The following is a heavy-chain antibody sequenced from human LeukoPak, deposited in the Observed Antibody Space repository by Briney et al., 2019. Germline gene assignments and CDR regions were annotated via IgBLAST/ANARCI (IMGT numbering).Heavy chain of an antibody. J-gene: IGHJ4*02. V-gene: IGHV4-30-2*01. Sequence: SQTLSLTCAVSGGSTSRGGYCWSWIRHPPGKGLRWVGYIYHSGSTYYNPSLKSRVTISVDRSKNQFSLKLSSVTAADTAVYYCASLVVAATTVLENWGQGTLVTVSS. CDR3: ASLVVAATTVLEN. D-gene: IGHD2-15*01. CDR2: IYHSGST. CDR1: GGSTSRGGYC.